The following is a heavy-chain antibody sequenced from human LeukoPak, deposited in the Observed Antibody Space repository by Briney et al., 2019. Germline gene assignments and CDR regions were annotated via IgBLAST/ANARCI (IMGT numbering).Heavy chain of an antibody. D-gene: IGHD3-9*01. CDR3: VRWNYDTLLRGMDV. Sequence: PPETLSLTCTVSGDSISSGGYYWTWIRQPPGKGLEWIGYIYHSGNTYYNPSLKSRVTISVDTSKNQFSLKLSSVTAADTAVYYCVRWNYDTLLRGMDVWGQGTTVTVSS. CDR1: GDSISSGGYY. V-gene: IGHV4-61*08. J-gene: IGHJ6*02. CDR2: IYHSGNT.